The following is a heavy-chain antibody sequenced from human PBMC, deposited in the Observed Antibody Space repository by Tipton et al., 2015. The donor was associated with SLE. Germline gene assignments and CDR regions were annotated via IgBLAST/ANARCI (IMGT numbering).Heavy chain of an antibody. D-gene: IGHD6-13*01. CDR2: IYYSGST. Sequence: TLSLTCTVSGGSISSGDYYWSWIRQPPGKGLEWIEYIYYSGSTYYNPSLKSRVTISVDTSKNQFSLKLSSVTAADTAVYYCAREVGYSSSSHAFDIWGQGTMVTVSS. J-gene: IGHJ3*02. CDR3: AREVGYSSSSHAFDI. CDR1: GGSISSGDYY. V-gene: IGHV4-30-4*01.